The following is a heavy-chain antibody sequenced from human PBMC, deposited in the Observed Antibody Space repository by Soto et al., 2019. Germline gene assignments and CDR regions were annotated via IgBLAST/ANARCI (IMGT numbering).Heavy chain of an antibody. V-gene: IGHV3-64D*06. CDR3: VKDEAYYDILTGYWDY. CDR1: GFTFSSYA. CDR2: ISSNGGST. Sequence: PGGSLRLSCSASGFTFSSYAMHWVRQAPGKGLEYVSAISSNGGSTYYADSVKDRFTISRDNSKNTLYLQMSSLRAEDTAVYYCVKDEAYYDILTGYWDYWGQGTLVTVSS. J-gene: IGHJ4*02. D-gene: IGHD3-9*01.